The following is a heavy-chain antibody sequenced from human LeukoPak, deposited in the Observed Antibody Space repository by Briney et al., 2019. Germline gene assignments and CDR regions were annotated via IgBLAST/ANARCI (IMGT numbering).Heavy chain of an antibody. V-gene: IGHV3-74*03. D-gene: IGHD3/OR15-3a*01. J-gene: IGHJ4*02. CDR1: GFTFNTYW. Sequence: PGGSLRLSCAASGFTFNTYWMHWVRQAPGKGLLWVARVHREGTTTAYADSVKGRFTISRDNAKNTLYLQMTNLRAEDTAVYYCARDSDWILFDYWGRGTLVTVSS. CDR2: VHREGTTT. CDR3: ARDSDWILFDY.